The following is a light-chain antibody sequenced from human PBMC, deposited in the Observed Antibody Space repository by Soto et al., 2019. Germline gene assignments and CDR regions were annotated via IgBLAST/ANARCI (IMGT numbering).Light chain of an antibody. Sequence: EILLTQSPGTRSLSPGERATLSCRASQSFSSRFLSWYQQKPGQAPRLLMYGASSRATGIPDRFIGTWSGTDIILTISSMEHEDFSAYYCRQYGSSPYTVGLWTTLEFQ. CDR2: GAS. CDR3: RQYGSSPYT. V-gene: IGKV3-20*01. J-gene: IGKJ2*01. CDR1: QSFSSRF.